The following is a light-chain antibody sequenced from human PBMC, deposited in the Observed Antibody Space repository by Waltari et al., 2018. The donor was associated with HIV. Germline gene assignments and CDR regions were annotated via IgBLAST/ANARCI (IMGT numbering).Light chain of an antibody. CDR2: GVS. J-gene: IGLJ1*01. V-gene: IGLV2-14*03. Sequence: QSALTQPASVSGSPGQSITIFCIGTSSDISAYNSVDWYQQHQGKAPKLLVYGVSNRPSDVSARFSGSKSGNTASLTISGLQDDDESDYYCSSYTTTATLVFGTGTKVTVL. CDR3: SSYTTTATLV. CDR1: SSDISAYNS.